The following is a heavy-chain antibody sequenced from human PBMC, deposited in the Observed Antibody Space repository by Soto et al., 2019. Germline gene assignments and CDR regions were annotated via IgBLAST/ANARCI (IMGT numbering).Heavy chain of an antibody. Sequence: ASVKVSCKASGYTFTSNAMHWVRQAPGQRLEWMGWINAGNQNTKYSQKFQGRFTMTRDTSASTAYMELSSLRSEDTAVYYCARDLSDRYYYYYGMDVWGQGTTVTVSS. CDR2: INAGNQNT. CDR3: ARDLSDRYYYYYGMDV. CDR1: GYTFTSNA. V-gene: IGHV1-3*01. J-gene: IGHJ6*02.